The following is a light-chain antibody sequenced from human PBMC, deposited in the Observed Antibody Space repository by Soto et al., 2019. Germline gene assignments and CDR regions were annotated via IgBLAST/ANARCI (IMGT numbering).Light chain of an antibody. V-gene: IGKV3-20*01. CDR1: QRVTSSY. CDR3: QQYNNWPRT. CDR2: GAS. Sequence: EIVLTQSPGTLSLSPGERATLSCRASQRVTSSYLAWYQQKPGQAPRLLIYGASSRATGIPDRFSGSGSGTDFTLTISRLEAEDFAVYYCQQYNNWPRTFGQGTKVDIK. J-gene: IGKJ1*01.